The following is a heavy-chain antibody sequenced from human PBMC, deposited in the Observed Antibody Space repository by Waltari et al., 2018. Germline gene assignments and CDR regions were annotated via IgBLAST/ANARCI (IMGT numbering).Heavy chain of an antibody. V-gene: IGHV3-23*01. J-gene: IGHJ4*02. Sequence: EVQLLESGGGLVQPGGSLRLSCAASGFTFSSYAMSWVRQAPGKGLGWVSSISGMGGSTYYAASVKGRFTISRDKSKNTLYLQMNSLRAEDTAVYYCAKGFTSSGWYLGDYWGQGTLVTVSS. CDR1: GFTFSSYA. CDR2: ISGMGGST. CDR3: AKGFTSSGWYLGDY. D-gene: IGHD6-19*01.